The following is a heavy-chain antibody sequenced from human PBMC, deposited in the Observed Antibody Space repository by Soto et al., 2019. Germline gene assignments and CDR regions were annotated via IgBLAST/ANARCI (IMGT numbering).Heavy chain of an antibody. D-gene: IGHD3-10*01. Sequence: ASVKVSCKASGGTFSSYAISWVRQAPGQGLEWMGGIIPIFGTANYAQKFQGRVTITADESTSTAYMELSSLRSEDTAVYYCAREFHYYGSGSYLDYWGQGTLVTVSS. CDR3: AREFHYYGSGSYLDY. CDR1: GGTFSSYA. CDR2: IIPIFGTA. V-gene: IGHV1-69*13. J-gene: IGHJ4*02.